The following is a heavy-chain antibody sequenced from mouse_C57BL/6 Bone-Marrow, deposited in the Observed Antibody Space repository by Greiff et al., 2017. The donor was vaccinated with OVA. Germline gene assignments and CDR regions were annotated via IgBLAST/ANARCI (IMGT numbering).Heavy chain of an antibody. D-gene: IGHD2-10*02. Sequence: EVKLVESGGGLVQPGGSLKLSCAASGFTFSDYYMYWVRQTPEKRLEWVAYISNGGGSTYYPDTVKGRFTISRDNAKNTLYLQMSSLQSEDTAMYYCARYVYADVYAMDYWGQGKSVTVSS. V-gene: IGHV5-12*01. J-gene: IGHJ4*01. CDR2: ISNGGGST. CDR3: ARYVYADVYAMDY. CDR1: GFTFSDYY.